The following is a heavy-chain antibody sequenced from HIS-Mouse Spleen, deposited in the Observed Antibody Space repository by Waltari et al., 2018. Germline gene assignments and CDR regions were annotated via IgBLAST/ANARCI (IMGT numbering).Heavy chain of an antibody. CDR2: IYYSGST. D-gene: IGHD6-13*01. J-gene: IGHJ2*01. V-gene: IGHV4-39*07. CDR3: AREIPYSSSWYDWYFDL. CDR1: GGSITTRSYY. Sequence: HLQLQESRPGLVKPSETLSLTGTVSGGSITTRSYYWGWIRQPPGKGLEWIGSIYYSGSTYYNPSLKSRVTISVDTSKNQFSLKLSSVTAADTAVYYCAREIPYSSSWYDWYFDLWGRGTLVTVSS.